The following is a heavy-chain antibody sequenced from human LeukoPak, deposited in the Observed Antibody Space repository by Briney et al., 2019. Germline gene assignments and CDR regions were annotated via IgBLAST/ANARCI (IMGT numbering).Heavy chain of an antibody. V-gene: IGHV1-24*01. Sequence: ASVKVSCKVSGYTLIELSMHWVRQAPGKGLEWMGGFDPEDGKTIYAQKFQGRVTMTEDTSTDTAYMELSSLRSEDTAVYYCATVYIVVVPAAMGGWFDPWGQGTLVTVSS. D-gene: IGHD2-2*01. J-gene: IGHJ5*02. CDR2: FDPEDGKT. CDR3: ATVYIVVVPAAMGGWFDP. CDR1: GYTLIELS.